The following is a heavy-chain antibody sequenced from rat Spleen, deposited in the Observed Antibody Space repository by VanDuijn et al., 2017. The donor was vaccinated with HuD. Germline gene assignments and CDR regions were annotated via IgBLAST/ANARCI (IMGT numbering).Heavy chain of an antibody. CDR1: GFTYSNFV. V-gene: IGHV5-27*01. Sequence: EVQLVESGGGLVQPGRSLKLSCAASGFTYSNFVMAWVRQAPTKGLEWVAAISPSGGSTYYRDSVKGRFTISRDKAKSTLYLQMDSLRSEATATYYCATASPFAYWGQGTLVTVSS. D-gene: IGHD3-1*01. J-gene: IGHJ3*01. CDR2: ISPSGGST. CDR3: ATASPFAY.